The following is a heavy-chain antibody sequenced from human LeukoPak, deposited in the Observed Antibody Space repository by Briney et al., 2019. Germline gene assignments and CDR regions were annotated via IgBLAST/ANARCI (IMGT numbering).Heavy chain of an antibody. Sequence: SVKVSCKASGGTFSSYAISWVRQAPGQGLEWMGGTIPIFGTANYAQKFQGRVTITADESTSTAYMELSSLRSEDTAVYYCARVDSSSWYSNYYYGMDVWGQGTTVTVSS. D-gene: IGHD6-13*01. CDR1: GGTFSSYA. J-gene: IGHJ6*02. CDR3: ARVDSSSWYSNYYYGMDV. V-gene: IGHV1-69*01. CDR2: TIPIFGTA.